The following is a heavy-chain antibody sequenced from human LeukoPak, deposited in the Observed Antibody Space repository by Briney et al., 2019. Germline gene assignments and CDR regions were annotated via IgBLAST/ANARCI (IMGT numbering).Heavy chain of an antibody. CDR2: IKQDGSDK. D-gene: IGHD3-22*01. CDR3: AGEVISPSCWFDP. Sequence: PAGSLTLSCAASGFTFSSYWMSWVRQAPGKELEWVANIKQDGSDKYYAASVKGRFTISRANAKHSLYPQMNILTAEATAVYYCAGEVISPSCWFDPWGQGTLVTVSS. J-gene: IGHJ5*02. CDR1: GFTFSSYW. V-gene: IGHV3-7*01.